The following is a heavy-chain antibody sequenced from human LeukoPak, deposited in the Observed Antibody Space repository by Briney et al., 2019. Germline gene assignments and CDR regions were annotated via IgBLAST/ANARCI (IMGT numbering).Heavy chain of an antibody. J-gene: IGHJ3*02. Sequence: ASVKVSCQASGYTFTGYYMHWVRQAPGQGLEWMGRINPNSGGTNYAQKFQGRVTMTRDTSISTAYMELSRLRSDDTAVYYCASPPVHYYDSSGYYDAFDIWGQGTMVTVSS. CDR3: ASPPVHYYDSSGYYDAFDI. CDR2: INPNSGGT. D-gene: IGHD3-22*01. CDR1: GYTFTGYY. V-gene: IGHV1-2*06.